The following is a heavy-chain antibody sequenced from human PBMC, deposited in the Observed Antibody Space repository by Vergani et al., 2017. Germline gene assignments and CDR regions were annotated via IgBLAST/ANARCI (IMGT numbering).Heavy chain of an antibody. V-gene: IGHV4-4*09. D-gene: IGHD2-15*01. J-gene: IGHJ4*02. Sequence: QVHLQESGPGVVKPSDTLSLTCTVSGGSMSDFYWTWIRQPAGKGPEWIGHIHTGGSTDLNPSFKSRVSISVDTSKSQFSLKLNSVTVAATAVYYCARSRPYCTSGSCPAIWGQGTLVTVSS. CDR1: GGSMSDFY. CDR3: ARSRPYCTSGSCPAI. CDR2: IHTGGST.